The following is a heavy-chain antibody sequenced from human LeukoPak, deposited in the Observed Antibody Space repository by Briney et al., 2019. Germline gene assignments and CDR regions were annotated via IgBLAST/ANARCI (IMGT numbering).Heavy chain of an antibody. V-gene: IGHV1-46*01. D-gene: IGHD6-13*01. CDR2: INPSGGST. CDR3: ARAAAGTEILYNWFDP. J-gene: IGHJ5*02. CDR1: GYTFTSYY. Sequence: ASVEVPCKASGYTFTSYYMHWVRQAPGQGLEWMEIINPSGGSTSYAQKFQGRVTMTRDMSTSTVYMELSSLRSEDTAVCYCARAAAGTEILYNWFDPWGQGTLVTVSS.